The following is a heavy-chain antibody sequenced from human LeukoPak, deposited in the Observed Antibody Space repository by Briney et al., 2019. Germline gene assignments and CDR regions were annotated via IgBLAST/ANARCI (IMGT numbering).Heavy chain of an antibody. CDR3: ANVPRSTVSY. Sequence: GGSLRLSCAASGFSFSTNWMHWVRQTPGKRLEWVAELNEDGTVKYYVDSAKGRFTISRDNAKNSLYLQLNSLRVEDTGVYFCANVPRSTVSYWGRGTLVTVSS. CDR2: LNEDGTVK. CDR1: GFSFSTNW. D-gene: IGHD2-15*01. V-gene: IGHV3-7*01. J-gene: IGHJ4*02.